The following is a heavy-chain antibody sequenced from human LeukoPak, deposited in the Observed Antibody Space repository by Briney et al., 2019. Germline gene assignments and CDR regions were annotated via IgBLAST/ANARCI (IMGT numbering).Heavy chain of an antibody. V-gene: IGHV3-30*02. CDR1: GFTFSSYG. D-gene: IGHD2-2*01. CDR2: IRYDGSNK. Sequence: GGSLRLSCAASGFTFSSYGMHWVRQAPGKGLEWVAFIRYDGSNKYYADSVKGRFTISRDNSKNTLYLQMNSVRAEDTAVYYCARDHCSSTSCHKGGYFQHWGQGTLVTVSS. CDR3: ARDHCSSTSCHKGGYFQH. J-gene: IGHJ1*01.